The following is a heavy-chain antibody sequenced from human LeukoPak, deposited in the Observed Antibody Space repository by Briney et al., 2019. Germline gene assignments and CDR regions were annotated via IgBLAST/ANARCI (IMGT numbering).Heavy chain of an antibody. D-gene: IGHD3-16*02. Sequence: GASVKVSCKASGYTFTSYGISWVRQAPGQGLEWMGWISAYNDNTNYAQKLQGRVTMTTDTSTSTAYMELRSLRSDDTAVYYCARDPPQYDYVWGSYRPKMGRVYPLVGGYYYYYGMDVWGQGTTVTVSS. CDR3: ARDPPQYDYVWGSYRPKMGRVYPLVGGYYYYYGMDV. V-gene: IGHV1-18*01. CDR1: GYTFTSYG. J-gene: IGHJ6*02. CDR2: ISAYNDNT.